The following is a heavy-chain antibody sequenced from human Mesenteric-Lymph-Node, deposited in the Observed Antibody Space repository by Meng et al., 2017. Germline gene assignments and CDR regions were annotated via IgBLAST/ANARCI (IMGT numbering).Heavy chain of an antibody. J-gene: IGHJ4*02. Sequence: EVQLVESGGGLVKPGGSLRLSCAASGFTFSSYSMNWVRQAPGKGLEWVSSISSSSSYIYYAESVKGRFTISRDNAKSSLYLQMNSLRAEDTAVYYCARNVRLRDGYNSDYWGQGTLVTVSS. D-gene: IGHD5-24*01. CDR1: GFTFSSYS. CDR2: ISSSSSYI. V-gene: IGHV3-21*01. CDR3: ARNVRLRDGYNSDY.